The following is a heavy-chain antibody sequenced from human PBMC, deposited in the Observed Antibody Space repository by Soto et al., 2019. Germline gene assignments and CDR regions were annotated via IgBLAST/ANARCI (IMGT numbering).Heavy chain of an antibody. V-gene: IGHV1-18*01. Sequence: ASVKVFCKASGYTFTSYGISWVRQAPGQGLEWMGWISAYNGNTNYAQKLQGRVTMTTDISTSTAYMELRSLRSDDTAVYYCARDRPKYDSSGYYYFFDYWGQGTLVTVSS. CDR1: GYTFTSYG. D-gene: IGHD3-22*01. CDR3: ARDRPKYDSSGYYYFFDY. J-gene: IGHJ4*02. CDR2: ISAYNGNT.